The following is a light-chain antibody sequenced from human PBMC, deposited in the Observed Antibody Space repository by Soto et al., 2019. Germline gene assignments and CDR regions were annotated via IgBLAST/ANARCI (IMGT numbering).Light chain of an antibody. Sequence: DIQMTQSPSSLSASVGDRVTITCRASESISRHLNWYQQKPGKAPNLLIYAASTLQNGVPSRFSGIGSGTDCTLTISSLQPEDFATYYCQQSYSTLSISFGQGTRLEIK. V-gene: IGKV1-39*01. CDR3: QQSYSTLSIS. CDR2: AAS. CDR1: ESISRH. J-gene: IGKJ5*01.